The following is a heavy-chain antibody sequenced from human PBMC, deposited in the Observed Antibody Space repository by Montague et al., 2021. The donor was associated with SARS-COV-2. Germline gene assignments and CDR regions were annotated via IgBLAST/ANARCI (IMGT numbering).Heavy chain of an antibody. V-gene: IGHV3-48*02. CDR2: ISSSSSTI. Sequence: SLRLSCAASGFTFSSYSMNWVRQAPGKGLEWVSYISSSSSTIYYADSVKGRFTISRDNAKNSLYLQMNSLRDEETAVYYCARDVRDYYGSGSYYRQRSHYYYYYGMDVWGQGTTVTVSS. CDR3: ARDVRDYYGSGSYYRQRSHYYYYYGMDV. CDR1: GFTFSSYS. J-gene: IGHJ6*02. D-gene: IGHD3-10*01.